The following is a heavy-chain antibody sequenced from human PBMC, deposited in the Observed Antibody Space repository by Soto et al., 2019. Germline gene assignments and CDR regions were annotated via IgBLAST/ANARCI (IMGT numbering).Heavy chain of an antibody. Sequence: GSLRLSCAASGFTFSSYGMHWVRQAPGKGLEWAAVIWYDGSNKYYADSVKGRFTISRDNSKNTLYLQMNSLRAEDTAVYYCARGANAGDAFDIWGQGTMVTVSS. CDR3: ARGANAGDAFDI. J-gene: IGHJ3*02. V-gene: IGHV3-33*01. CDR2: IWYDGSNK. CDR1: GFTFSSYG.